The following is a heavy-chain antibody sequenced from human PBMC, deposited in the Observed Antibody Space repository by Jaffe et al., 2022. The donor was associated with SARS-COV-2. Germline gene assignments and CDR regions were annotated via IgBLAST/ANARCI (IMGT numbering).Heavy chain of an antibody. CDR2: ISSSGSTI. Sequence: EVQLVESGGGLVQPGGSLRLSCAASGFTFSSYEMNWVRQAPGKGLEWVSYISSSGSTIYYADSVKGRFTISRDNAKNSLYLQMNSLRAEDTAVYYCARDKAARAAYYYYGMDVWGQGTTVTVSS. D-gene: IGHD6-6*01. CDR3: ARDKAARAAYYYYGMDV. J-gene: IGHJ6*02. V-gene: IGHV3-48*03. CDR1: GFTFSSYE.